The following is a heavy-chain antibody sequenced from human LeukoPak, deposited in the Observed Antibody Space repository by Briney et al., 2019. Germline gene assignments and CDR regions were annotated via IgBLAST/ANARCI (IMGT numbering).Heavy chain of an antibody. J-gene: IGHJ5*01. V-gene: IGHV4-59*08. CDR1: GGSISHYF. Sequence: PSETLSLTCTVSGGSISHYFWSWIRQPPGKRLEWIGNIDYSGSSNYNPSLESRVTISIDTSRKQFFLKLDSVTAADTAVYYCALAPNSNWFDFWGQGTLVTVSS. CDR3: ALAPNSNWFDF. D-gene: IGHD2-8*01. CDR2: IDYSGSS.